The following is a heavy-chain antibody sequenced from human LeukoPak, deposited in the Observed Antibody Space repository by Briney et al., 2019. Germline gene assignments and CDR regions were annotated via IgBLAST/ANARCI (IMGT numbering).Heavy chain of an antibody. CDR1: GGSISSYY. V-gene: IGHV4-4*07. Sequence: PSETLSLTCTVSGGSISSYYWSWIRQPAGKGLEWIGRIYTSGSTNYNPSLKSRVTMSVETYKNQFSLKLSTVTGADAAVDYCGREFDYWGQGTLVTVSS. J-gene: IGHJ4*02. CDR3: GREFDY. CDR2: IYTSGST.